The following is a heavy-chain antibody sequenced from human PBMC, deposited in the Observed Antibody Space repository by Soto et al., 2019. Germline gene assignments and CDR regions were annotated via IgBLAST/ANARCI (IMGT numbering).Heavy chain of an antibody. CDR3: ARDREGVGAGLF. CDR2: ISSTSTYI. J-gene: IGHJ3*01. Sequence: EVQLVESGGGLVKPGGSLRLSCAASGFTFSSYSMNWVRQAPGRGLEWVSSISSTSTYIYYTDSVKGRFTISRDNAKNSLYRQLNSLRAEDAAVYYCARDREGVGAGLFWGQGTMVIVSS. D-gene: IGHD1-26*01. CDR1: GFTFSSYS. V-gene: IGHV3-21*01.